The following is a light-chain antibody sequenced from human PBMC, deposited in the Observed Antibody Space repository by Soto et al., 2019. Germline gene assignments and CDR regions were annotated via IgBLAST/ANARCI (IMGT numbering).Light chain of an antibody. CDR1: SSNIGSNT. CDR2: INN. V-gene: IGLV1-44*01. CDR3: AAWDDSLSVV. Sequence: QSVLTQPPSASGTPGQRVTISCSGSSSNIGSNTVNWYQQLPGTAPKLLIYINNQLPSGVPDRFSGSKSGTSASLAISGLQSEDEADYYCAAWDDSLSVVFGGGTKVTVL. J-gene: IGLJ2*01.